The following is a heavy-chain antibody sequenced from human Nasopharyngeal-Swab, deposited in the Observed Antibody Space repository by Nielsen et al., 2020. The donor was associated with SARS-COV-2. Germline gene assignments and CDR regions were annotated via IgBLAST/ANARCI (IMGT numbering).Heavy chain of an antibody. CDR3: ARVGAMVRGVIIPNPIDY. V-gene: IGHV1-18*01. J-gene: IGHJ4*02. CDR2: ISAYNGNT. CDR1: GYTFTSYG. Sequence: ASVKVSCKASGYTFTSYGISWVRQAPGQGLEWMGWISAYNGNTNYAQKLQGRVTMTTDTSTSTAYMELRSLRSDDTAVYYCARVGAMVRGVIIPNPIDYWGQGTLVTVSS. D-gene: IGHD3-10*01.